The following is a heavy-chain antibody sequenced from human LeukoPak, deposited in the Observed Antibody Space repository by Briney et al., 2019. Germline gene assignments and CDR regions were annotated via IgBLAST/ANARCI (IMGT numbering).Heavy chain of an antibody. V-gene: IGHV4-59*08. CDR1: GGSISSYY. CDR2: IYYSGST. CDR3: ARHAYYYGSGLDY. Sequence: PSETLSLTCTVSGGSISSYYWSWIRQPPGKGLEWIGYIYYSGSTNYNPSLKSRVTISVDTSKNQFSLKLSSVTAADTAVYYCARHAYYYGSGLDYWGQGTLVTVSS. J-gene: IGHJ4*02. D-gene: IGHD3-10*01.